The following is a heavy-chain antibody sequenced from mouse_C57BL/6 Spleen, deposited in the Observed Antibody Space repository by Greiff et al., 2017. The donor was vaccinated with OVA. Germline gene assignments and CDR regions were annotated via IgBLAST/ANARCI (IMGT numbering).Heavy chain of an antibody. CDR2: IHPNSGST. D-gene: IGHD2-4*01. Sequence: QVQLQQPGAELVKPGASVKLSCKASGYTFTSYWMHWVKQRPGQGLEWIGMIHPNSGSTNYNEKFKSKATLTVDKSSSTAYMQLSSLTSEDSAVYYCATNDYGTYFDYWGQGTTLTVSS. CDR3: ATNDYGTYFDY. J-gene: IGHJ2*01. CDR1: GYTFTSYW. V-gene: IGHV1-64*01.